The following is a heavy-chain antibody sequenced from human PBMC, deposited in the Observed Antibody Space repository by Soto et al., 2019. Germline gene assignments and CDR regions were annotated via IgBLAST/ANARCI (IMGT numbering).Heavy chain of an antibody. CDR1: GGSISSGDYY. CDR3: AREIAAADHADY. D-gene: IGHD6-13*01. CDR2: IYYSGST. Sequence: SETLSLTCTVSGGSISSGDYYWSWIRQPPGKGLEWIGYIYYSGSTYYNPSLKSRVTISVDTSKNQFSLKLSSVTAADTAVYYCAREIAAADHADYWGQGTLVTVSS. J-gene: IGHJ4*02. V-gene: IGHV4-30-4*01.